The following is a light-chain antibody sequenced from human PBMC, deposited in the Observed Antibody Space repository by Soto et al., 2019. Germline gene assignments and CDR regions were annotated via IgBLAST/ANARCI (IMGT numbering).Light chain of an antibody. J-gene: IGKJ4*01. CDR1: QSISSA. V-gene: IGKV3-11*01. CDR2: DAS. CDR3: QQRSDWLT. Sequence: EIVLTQSPATLSLSPGDRAILSCRASQSISSALAWYQQKPGQAPRLLIYDASDRATGIPARFSGSRSGTDFTLTISSLGPEDFGVYYCQQRSDWLTFGGGTRVEIK.